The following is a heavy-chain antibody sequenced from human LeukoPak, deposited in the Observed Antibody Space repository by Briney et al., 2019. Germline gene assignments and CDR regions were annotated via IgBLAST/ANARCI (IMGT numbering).Heavy chain of an antibody. CDR3: ARSKTPFSSSWLPGAFDI. CDR1: GYSFTSYW. D-gene: IGHD6-13*01. Sequence: GESLKISCKGSGYSFTSYWIGWVRQMPGKGLEWMGIIYPGDSDTRYSPSFQGQVTISADKSISTAYLQWSSLKASDTAMYYCARSKTPFSSSWLPGAFDIWGQGTMVTVSS. V-gene: IGHV5-51*01. CDR2: IYPGDSDT. J-gene: IGHJ3*02.